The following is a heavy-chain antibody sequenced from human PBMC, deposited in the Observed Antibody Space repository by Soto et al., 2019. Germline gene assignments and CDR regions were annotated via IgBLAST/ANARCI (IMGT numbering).Heavy chain of an antibody. J-gene: IGHJ6*02. CDR1: GGPFSSYA. D-gene: IGHD3-3*01. Sequence: QVQLVQSGAEVKKPGSSVKVSCKASGGPFSSYAISWVRQAPGQGLEWMGGIIPIFGTANYAQKFQGRVTITADESTSTAYMELSMLRSEDTAVYYCARVRTIFGVVTNYYYYGMDVWGQGTTVTVSS. V-gene: IGHV1-69*01. CDR3: ARVRTIFGVVTNYYYYGMDV. CDR2: IIPIFGTA.